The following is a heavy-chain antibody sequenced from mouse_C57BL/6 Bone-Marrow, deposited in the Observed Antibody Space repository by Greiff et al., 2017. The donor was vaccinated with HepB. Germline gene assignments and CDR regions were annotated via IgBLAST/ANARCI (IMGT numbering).Heavy chain of an antibody. J-gene: IGHJ1*03. V-gene: IGHV1-26*01. D-gene: IGHD2-4*01. CDR2: INPNNGGT. CDR3: ARDYDWYFDV. CDR1: GYTFTDYY. Sequence: VQLQQSGPELVKPGASVKISCKASGYTFTDYYMNWVKQSHGKSLEWIGDINPNNGGTSYNQKFKGKATLTVDKSSSTAYMELRSLTSEDSAVYYCARDYDWYFDVWGTGTTVTVSS.